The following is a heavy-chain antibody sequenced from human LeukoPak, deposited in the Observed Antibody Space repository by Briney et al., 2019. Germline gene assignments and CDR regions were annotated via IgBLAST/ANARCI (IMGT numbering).Heavy chain of an antibody. D-gene: IGHD4-17*01. CDR2: ISGSGGST. CDR3: ARDGSDYGDRGNTRYYFDY. Sequence: PGGSLRLSCAASGFTFSSYAMSWVRQAPGKGLEWVSAISGSGGSTYYADSVKGRFTISRDNSKNTLYLQMNSLRAEDTAVYYCARDGSDYGDRGNTRYYFDYWGQGTLVTVSS. V-gene: IGHV3-23*01. J-gene: IGHJ4*02. CDR1: GFTFSSYA.